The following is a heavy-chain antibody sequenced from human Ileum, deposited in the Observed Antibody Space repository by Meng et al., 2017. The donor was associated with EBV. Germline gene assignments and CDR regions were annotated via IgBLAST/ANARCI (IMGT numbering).Heavy chain of an antibody. V-gene: IGHV1-18*01. CDR3: ARAGNGGSYYFTY. D-gene: IGHD1-26*01. Sequence: QRVQSGAEVKKPGDSVKVSCKASGSTFSNYGISWLRQAPGQGLEWMGWISAYNGNTNYAQNLQGRVTMTTDTSTGTAYMEVRSLRSDDTAVYYCARAGNGGSYYFTYWGQGTLVTVSS. CDR1: GSTFSNYG. CDR2: ISAYNGNT. J-gene: IGHJ4*02.